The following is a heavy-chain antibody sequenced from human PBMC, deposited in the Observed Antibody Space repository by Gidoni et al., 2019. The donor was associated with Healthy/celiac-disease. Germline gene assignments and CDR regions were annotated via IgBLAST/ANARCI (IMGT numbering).Heavy chain of an antibody. V-gene: IGHV3-48*01. CDR1: GFTFSSYS. J-gene: IGHJ4*02. CDR2: SSSSSSTI. Sequence: EVQLVESGGGLVQPGGSLRLSCAASGFTFSSYSMNWVRQAPGKVLEWVSYSSSSSSTIYYADSVKGRFTISRDNAKNSLYLQMNSLRAEDTAVYYCARSSGWCDYWGQGTLVTVSS. D-gene: IGHD6-19*01. CDR3: ARSSGWCDY.